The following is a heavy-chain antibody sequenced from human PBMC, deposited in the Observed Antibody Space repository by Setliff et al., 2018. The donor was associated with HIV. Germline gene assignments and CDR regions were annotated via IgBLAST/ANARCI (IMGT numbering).Heavy chain of an antibody. V-gene: IGHV1-24*01. CDR3: ATDPGYSSTWYSESFQH. CDR1: GYTLTELS. D-gene: IGHD6-13*01. J-gene: IGHJ1*01. Sequence: ASVKVSCKISGYTLTELSIHWVRQAPGKGLEWMANFDPEDGETFYAQKFQGRLTMTEDTSTDTAYMELSSLRSDDTAMYYCATDPGYSSTWYSESFQHWGQGTVVTVTS. CDR2: FDPEDGET.